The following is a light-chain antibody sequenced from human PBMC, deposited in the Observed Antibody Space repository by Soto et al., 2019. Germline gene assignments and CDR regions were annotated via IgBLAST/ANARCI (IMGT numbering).Light chain of an antibody. CDR3: QHYKNYPWT. CDR2: GAS. V-gene: IGKV1-8*01. Sequence: ARRMTHSPSSLSASAGDRVAIACRASQDVGRYLAWYQQKPGQAPKLLIYGASTLQSGVPSRFSGGGSGTDFTLTISCLQSEDFATYYCQHYKNYPWTFGQGTKV. CDR1: QDVGRY. J-gene: IGKJ1*01.